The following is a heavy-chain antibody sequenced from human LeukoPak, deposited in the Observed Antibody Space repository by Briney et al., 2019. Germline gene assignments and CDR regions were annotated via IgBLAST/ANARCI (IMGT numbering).Heavy chain of an antibody. CDR1: RFTFSSYA. J-gene: IGHJ4*02. CDR3: ATSSGSYRLFDY. V-gene: IGHV3-23*01. D-gene: IGHD1-26*01. CDR2: ISRSGDRT. Sequence: QPGESLRLSCAASRFTFSSYAMSWVRQAPGKGLEWVSAISRSGDRTYYADSVKGRFTISRDNSKNTLFLQMNSLRAEDTAVYYCATSSGSYRLFDYWGQGILVTVSS.